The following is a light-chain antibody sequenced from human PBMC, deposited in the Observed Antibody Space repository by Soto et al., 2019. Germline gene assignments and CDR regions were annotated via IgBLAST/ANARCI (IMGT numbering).Light chain of an antibody. CDR3: QAYDNSLGVFVL. J-gene: IGLJ3*02. CDR1: SSDVGDYNY. Sequence: QSALTQPASVSGSPGQTITISCTGTSSDVGDYNYVSWYQLHPGKAPKLMIYEVTNRPSGVSNRFSGSKSGNTASLTISGLQAEDEADYYCQAYDNSLGVFVLFGGGTKVTVL. V-gene: IGLV2-14*01. CDR2: EVT.